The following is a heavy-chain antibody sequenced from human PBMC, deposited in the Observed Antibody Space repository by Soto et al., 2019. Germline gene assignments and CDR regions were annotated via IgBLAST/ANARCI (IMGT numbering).Heavy chain of an antibody. CDR3: ARDRDRAVVTPGYFQH. Sequence: QVQLVESGGGVVQPGRSLRLSCAASGFTFSSYAMHWVRQAPGKGLEWVAVISYDGSNKYYADSVKGRFTISRDNSKNTLYLQMNSLRAEDTAVYYCARDRDRAVVTPGYFQHWGQGTLVTVSS. CDR1: GFTFSSYA. J-gene: IGHJ1*01. CDR2: ISYDGSNK. D-gene: IGHD2-21*02. V-gene: IGHV3-30-3*01.